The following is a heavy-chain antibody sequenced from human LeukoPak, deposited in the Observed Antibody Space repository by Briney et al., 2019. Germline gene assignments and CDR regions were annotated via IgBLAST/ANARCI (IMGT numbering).Heavy chain of an antibody. CDR3: ARDLKGGLIGY. Sequence: ASVKVSCKASGYSFTNYGVAWVGQAPGQGPEWVGRTSANNGTANYAQHFQSRPTMTTPTSTSTAYMEPRSLRSVDAAVYCYARDLKGGLIGYWGQGTLVTVSS. J-gene: IGHJ4*02. CDR2: TSANNGTA. V-gene: IGHV1-18*01. CDR1: GYSFTNYG. D-gene: IGHD1-26*01.